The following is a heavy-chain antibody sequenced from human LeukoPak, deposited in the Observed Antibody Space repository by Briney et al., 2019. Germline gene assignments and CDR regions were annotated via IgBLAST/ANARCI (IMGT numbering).Heavy chain of an antibody. Sequence: SETLSLTCAVYGGSFSGYYWSWIRQPPGKGLEWIGEINHSGSTNYNPSLKSRVTISVDTSKNQFSLKLSSVTAADTAVYYCARDKGVAARIFDYWGQGTLVTVS. J-gene: IGHJ4*02. D-gene: IGHD6-6*01. CDR1: GGSFSGYY. CDR2: INHSGST. CDR3: ARDKGVAARIFDY. V-gene: IGHV4-34*01.